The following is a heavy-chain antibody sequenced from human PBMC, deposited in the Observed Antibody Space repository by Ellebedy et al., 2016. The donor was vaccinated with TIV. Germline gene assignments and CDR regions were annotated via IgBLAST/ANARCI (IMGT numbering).Heavy chain of an antibody. D-gene: IGHD1-1*01. Sequence: GGSLRLSXAASGFTFSSYGMHWVRQAPGKGLEWVAVISYDGSNKYYADSVKGRFTISRDNSKNTLYLQMNSLRAEDTAVYYCAKSNLLDYWGQGTLVTVSS. V-gene: IGHV3-30*18. CDR3: AKSNLLDY. CDR1: GFTFSSYG. CDR2: ISYDGSNK. J-gene: IGHJ4*02.